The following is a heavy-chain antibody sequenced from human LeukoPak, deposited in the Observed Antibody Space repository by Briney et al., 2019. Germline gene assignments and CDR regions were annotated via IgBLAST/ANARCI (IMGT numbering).Heavy chain of an antibody. Sequence: GGSLRLSCAASGFTFSNFTMSWVRLAPGKGLEWVSTISGSGDITFYADFVRGQFTTSRDNSKNTLDLQMNGLRAEDTAVYFCAKERALLWFGQYSRGCMDVWGQGTTVSVSS. CDR1: GFTFSNFT. D-gene: IGHD3-10*01. J-gene: IGHJ6*02. CDR3: AKERALLWFGQYSRGCMDV. V-gene: IGHV3-23*01. CDR2: ISGSGDIT.